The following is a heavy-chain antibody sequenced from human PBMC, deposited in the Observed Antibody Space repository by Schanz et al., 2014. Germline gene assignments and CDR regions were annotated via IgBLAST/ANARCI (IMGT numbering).Heavy chain of an antibody. D-gene: IGHD6-13*01. J-gene: IGHJ4*02. Sequence: EVQLVESGGGLVQPGGSLRLSCAASGFTFSTYWMHWVRQAPGKGLVWVSHINSDGTTTTYADSVKGRFTISRDNAENTLYLQMNSLRAGDTAIYYCAKDLAAVGVFDYWGQGTLVTVSS. CDR1: GFTFSTYW. CDR2: INSDGTTT. CDR3: AKDLAAVGVFDY. V-gene: IGHV3-74*01.